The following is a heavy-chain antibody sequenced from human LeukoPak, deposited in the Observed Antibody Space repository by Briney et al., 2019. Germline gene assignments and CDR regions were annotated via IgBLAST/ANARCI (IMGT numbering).Heavy chain of an antibody. Sequence: SETLSLTCAVYGGSFSGYYWSWIRQPPGKGLEWIGEINHSGSTNYSPSLKSRVTISVDTSKNQFSLKLSSVTAADTAVYYCARAQRWRNFDYWGQGTLVTVSS. CDR3: ARAQRWRNFDY. CDR2: INHSGST. D-gene: IGHD4-17*01. V-gene: IGHV4-34*01. J-gene: IGHJ4*02. CDR1: GGSFSGYY.